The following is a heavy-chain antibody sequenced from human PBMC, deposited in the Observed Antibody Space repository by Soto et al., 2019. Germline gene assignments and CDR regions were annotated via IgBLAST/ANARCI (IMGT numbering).Heavy chain of an antibody. CDR3: ARPAPSWSGYTDAFDI. J-gene: IGHJ3*02. D-gene: IGHD3-3*01. V-gene: IGHV5-10-1*01. Sequence: ESLTISCKGSGYSFTSYWISWVRQMPGKGLEWMGRIDPSDSYTNYSPSFQGHVTISADKSISTAYLQWSSLKASDTAMYYCARPAPSWSGYTDAFDIWGQGTMVTVSS. CDR2: IDPSDSYT. CDR1: GYSFTSYW.